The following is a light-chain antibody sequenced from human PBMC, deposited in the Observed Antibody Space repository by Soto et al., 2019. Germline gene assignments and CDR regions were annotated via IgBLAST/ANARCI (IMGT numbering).Light chain of an antibody. CDR1: QSISSW. CDR3: QQYFNTPLT. CDR2: RAS. Sequence: DIQMTQSPSTLSASVGDRVTITCRASQSISSWLAWYQQKPGKAPKLLIYRASIRESGVPDRFSGSGSGTDFTLTISSLQAEDVAVYYCQQYFNTPLTFGGGTKVDI. V-gene: IGKV1-5*03. J-gene: IGKJ4*01.